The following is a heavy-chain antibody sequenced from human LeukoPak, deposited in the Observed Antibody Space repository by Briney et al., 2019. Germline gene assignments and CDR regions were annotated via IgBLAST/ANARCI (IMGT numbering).Heavy chain of an antibody. J-gene: IGHJ4*02. CDR3: ARDFIFCGSVSCPHYYFDY. CDR1: GFTFSSYW. Sequence: GGSLRLSCAASGFTFSSYWMHWVRKAPGKGLVWVSRINSDGSSTSYADSVKGRFTISRDNAKNTLYLQMNSLRAEDTAVYYCARDFIFCGSVSCPHYYFDYWGQGTLVTVSS. D-gene: IGHD2-2*01. V-gene: IGHV3-74*01. CDR2: INSDGSST.